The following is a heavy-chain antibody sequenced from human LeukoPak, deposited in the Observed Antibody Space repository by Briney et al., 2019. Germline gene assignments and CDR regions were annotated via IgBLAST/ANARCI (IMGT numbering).Heavy chain of an antibody. CDR1: GGSFSGYY. Sequence: SETLSLTCAVYGGSFSGYYWSWIRQPPGKGLEWIGEINHSGSTNYNPSLKSRVTISVDTSKNQFSLKLSSVTAADTAVYYCASNYYDSRNDYWGQGTLVTVSS. V-gene: IGHV4-34*01. CDR3: ASNYYDSRNDY. D-gene: IGHD3-22*01. J-gene: IGHJ4*02. CDR2: INHSGST.